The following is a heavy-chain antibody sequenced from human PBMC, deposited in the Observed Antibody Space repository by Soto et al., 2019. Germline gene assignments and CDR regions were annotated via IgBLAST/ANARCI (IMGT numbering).Heavy chain of an antibody. J-gene: IGHJ6*02. V-gene: IGHV1-46*01. CDR2: INPSGGST. Sequence: ASVKVSCKASGYTFTSYYMHWVRQAPGQGLEWMGIINPSGGSTSYAQKFQGRVTMTRDTSTSTVYMELSSLRSEDTAVYYCARGGIRYSSSWKEGAPTGYYGMDVWGQGTTVTVSS. CDR1: GYTFTSYY. D-gene: IGHD6-13*01. CDR3: ARGGIRYSSSWKEGAPTGYYGMDV.